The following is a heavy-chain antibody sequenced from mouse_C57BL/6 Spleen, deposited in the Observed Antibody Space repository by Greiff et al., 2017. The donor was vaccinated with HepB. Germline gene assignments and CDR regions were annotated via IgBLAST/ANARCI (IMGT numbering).Heavy chain of an antibody. V-gene: IGHV1-82*01. CDR2: IYPGDGDT. J-gene: IGHJ4*01. CDR1: GYAFSSSW. Sequence: VQLQQSGPELVKPGASVKISCKASGYAFSSSWMNWVKQRPGKGLEWIGRIYPGDGDTNYNGKFKGKATLTADKSSSTAYMQLSSLTSEDSAVYFCARGGGNPGGYYAMDYWGQGTSVTVSS. CDR3: ARGGGNPGGYYAMDY.